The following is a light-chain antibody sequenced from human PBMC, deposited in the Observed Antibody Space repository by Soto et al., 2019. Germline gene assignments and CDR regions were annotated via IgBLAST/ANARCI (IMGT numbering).Light chain of an antibody. J-gene: IGKJ4*01. CDR3: QQYNSYSPLT. Sequence: DIQMTQSPSTLSASVGDRVTITCRASQSISSWLAWYQQKPGKAPKLLIYKASSLESGVPSRFSGSGSGTAFTLTISSLQPDDFATYYCQQYNSYSPLTGGGGNKVEIK. CDR1: QSISSW. V-gene: IGKV1-5*03. CDR2: KAS.